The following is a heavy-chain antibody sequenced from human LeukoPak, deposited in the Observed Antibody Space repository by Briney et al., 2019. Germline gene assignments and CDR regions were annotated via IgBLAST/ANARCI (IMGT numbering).Heavy chain of an antibody. D-gene: IGHD3-10*01. Sequence: GGSLRLSCAASGFTFDDYAMHWVRQAPGKGLEWVSGISWNSNSIGYADSVKGRFTISRDNAKNSLYLQMNSLRAEDTAVYYCARAQYYYGSGSFDAFDIWGQGTMVTVSS. J-gene: IGHJ3*02. CDR1: GFTFDDYA. V-gene: IGHV3-9*01. CDR2: ISWNSNSI. CDR3: ARAQYYYGSGSFDAFDI.